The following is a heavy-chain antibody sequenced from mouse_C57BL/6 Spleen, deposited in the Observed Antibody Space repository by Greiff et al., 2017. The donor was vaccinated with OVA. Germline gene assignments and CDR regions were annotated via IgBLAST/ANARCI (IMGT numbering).Heavy chain of an antibody. CDR2: IYPSDSET. D-gene: IGHD2-2*01. CDR3: ATLYYGYDGGCAY. CDR1: GYTFTSYW. Sequence: QVQLQQPGAELVRPGSSVKLSCKASGYTFTSYWMDWVKQRPGQGLEWIGNIYPSDSETHYNQKFKDKATLTVDKSSSTAYMQLSSLTSEDSAVYYGATLYYGYDGGCAYWGQGTLVTVSA. V-gene: IGHV1-61*01. J-gene: IGHJ3*01.